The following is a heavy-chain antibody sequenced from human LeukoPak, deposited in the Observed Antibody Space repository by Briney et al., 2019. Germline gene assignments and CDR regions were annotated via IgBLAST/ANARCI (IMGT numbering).Heavy chain of an antibody. CDR2: IRYDGSNK. V-gene: IGHV3-30*02. CDR1: GFTFSSYG. Sequence: GGSLRLSCAASGFTFSSYGMHWVRQAPGKGLEWVAFIRYDGSNKYYADSVKGRFTISRDNAKNSLYLQMNSLRAEDTAVYYCAREERGYHLILRKVQYYYMDVWGKGTTVTISS. CDR3: AREERGYHLILRKVQYYYMDV. J-gene: IGHJ6*03. D-gene: IGHD5-12*01.